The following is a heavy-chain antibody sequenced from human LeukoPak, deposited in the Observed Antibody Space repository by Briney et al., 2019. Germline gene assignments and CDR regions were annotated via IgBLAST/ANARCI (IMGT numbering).Heavy chain of an antibody. V-gene: IGHV3-23*01. CDR2: ISGSGGST. Sequence: TGGSLRLSCAASGFTFSSYAMSWVRQAPGKGLEWVSAISGSGGSTYYADSVKGRFTISRDNSKNTLYLQMNSLRAEDTAVYYCAKMEYYDFWSGYYTGQFDYWGQGTLVTVSS. CDR3: AKMEYYDFWSGYYTGQFDY. J-gene: IGHJ4*02. CDR1: GFTFSSYA. D-gene: IGHD3-3*01.